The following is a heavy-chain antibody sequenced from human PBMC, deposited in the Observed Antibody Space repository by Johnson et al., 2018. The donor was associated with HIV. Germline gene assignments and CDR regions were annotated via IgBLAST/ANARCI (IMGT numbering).Heavy chain of an antibody. J-gene: IGHJ3*02. CDR3: AKDRLTLDAFDI. D-gene: IGHD1-14*01. V-gene: IGHV3-64*01. CDR2: ISSNGGST. CDR1: GFTFDDYA. Sequence: EVQLVESGGGVVRPGGSLRLSCAASGFTFDDYAMHWVRQAPGKGLEYVSAISSNGGSTYYANSVKGRFTISRDNSKNTLYLQMNSLRAEDTAVYYCAKDRLTLDAFDIWGQGTMVTVSS.